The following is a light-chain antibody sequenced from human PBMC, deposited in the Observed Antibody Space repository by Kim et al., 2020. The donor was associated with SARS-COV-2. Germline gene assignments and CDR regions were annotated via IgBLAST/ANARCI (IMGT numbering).Light chain of an antibody. CDR2: DAS. V-gene: IGKV1-5*01. J-gene: IGKJ2*01. Sequence: SASVGDGLPLSCRARGTIYGWLAWYPQNPGNAPKPLIYDASSLGSGVPSSFSGSGSGTEYTLTISSLPPDVFAPYYCKQYNSYSRTFGQGPKLEI. CDR3: KQYNSYSRT. CDR1: GTIYGW.